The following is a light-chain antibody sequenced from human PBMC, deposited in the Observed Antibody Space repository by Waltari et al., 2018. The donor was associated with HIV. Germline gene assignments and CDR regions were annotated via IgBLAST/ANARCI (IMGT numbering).Light chain of an antibody. CDR1: TNDIGSYNY. Sequence: QSVLTQPASVSGSPGQSLTLSCTGTTNDIGSYNYVSWYQQSPGKAPKLIIYEVSNRPSGVSSRFSGSKSGNTASLTISGLQAEDEAYYHCSSYSRGALLFGGGTKVTVL. V-gene: IGLV2-14*01. CDR2: EVS. J-gene: IGLJ2*01. CDR3: SSYSRGALL.